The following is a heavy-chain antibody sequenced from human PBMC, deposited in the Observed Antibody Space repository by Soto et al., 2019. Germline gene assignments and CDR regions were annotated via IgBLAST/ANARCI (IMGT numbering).Heavy chain of an antibody. CDR2: IIPIFGTA. J-gene: IGHJ5*02. Sequence: ASVKVSCKASGGTFSSYAISWVRQAPGQGLEWMGGIIPIFGTANYAQKFQGRVTITADESTSTAYMELRSLRSDDTAICYCARDPHEFWTSYWFDPWGQGTPVTVSS. CDR1: GGTFSSYA. V-gene: IGHV1-69*13. D-gene: IGHD3-3*01. CDR3: ARDPHEFWTSYWFDP.